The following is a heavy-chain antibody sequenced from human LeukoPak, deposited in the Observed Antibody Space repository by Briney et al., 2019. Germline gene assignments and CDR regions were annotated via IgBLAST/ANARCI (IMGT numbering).Heavy chain of an antibody. D-gene: IGHD6-13*01. CDR2: INTHNGNT. J-gene: IGHJ4*02. V-gene: IGHV1-18*01. CDR3: ARDTPQHLKRYDY. Sequence: ASVKVSCKASGYNFDKFGIAWVRQAPGQGLEWMGWINTHNGNTKYAQQYQGRVTMTTDTSTSTVYMELRSLRSDDTAVYFCARDTPQHLKRYDYWGQGTQVTV. CDR1: GYNFDKFG.